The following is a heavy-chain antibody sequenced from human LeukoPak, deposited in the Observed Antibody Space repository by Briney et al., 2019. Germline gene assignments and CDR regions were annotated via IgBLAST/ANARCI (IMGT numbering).Heavy chain of an antibody. CDR3: ARMANFWSGHANYYMDV. D-gene: IGHD3-3*01. Sequence: SETLSLTCAVYGGSFSGYYWSWIRQPPGKGLERIGEINHSGSTNYNPSLKSRVTISVDTSKNQFSLKLSSVTAADTAVYYCARMANFWSGHANYYMDVWGKGTTVTVSS. CDR1: GGSFSGYY. V-gene: IGHV4-34*01. J-gene: IGHJ6*03. CDR2: INHSGST.